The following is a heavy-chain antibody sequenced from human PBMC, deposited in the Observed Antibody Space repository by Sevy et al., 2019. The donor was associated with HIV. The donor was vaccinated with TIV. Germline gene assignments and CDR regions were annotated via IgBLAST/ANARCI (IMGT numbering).Heavy chain of an antibody. CDR3: AGVFPDCRGGSCSSPYDAFDI. Sequence: ASVKVSCKASGYTFTGHYMHWVRQAPGQGLEWMGWINPNSGSTDYAQKFQGRVTLTRDTSISTAYLELSRLTSDDTGVYYCAGVFPDCRGGSCSSPYDAFDIWGQGTMVTVSS. CDR1: GYTFTGHY. V-gene: IGHV1-2*02. CDR2: INPNSGST. D-gene: IGHD2-15*01. J-gene: IGHJ3*02.